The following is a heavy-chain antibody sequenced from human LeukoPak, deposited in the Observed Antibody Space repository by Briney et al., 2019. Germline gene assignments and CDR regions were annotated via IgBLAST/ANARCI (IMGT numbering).Heavy chain of an antibody. D-gene: IGHD2-2*01. V-gene: IGHV3-21*04. CDR2: ISSSSSYI. CDR3: ARAPGQLLWDADALVS. CDR1: GFTFSSYS. J-gene: IGHJ3*02. Sequence: GESLRLSWAASGFTFSSYSMNWVRQAPGKGLEWVSSISSSSSYIYYADSVKGRFTISRDNAKNSLYLQMSSLRADDTAVYYCARAPGQLLWDADALVSWGQGTMVTVSS.